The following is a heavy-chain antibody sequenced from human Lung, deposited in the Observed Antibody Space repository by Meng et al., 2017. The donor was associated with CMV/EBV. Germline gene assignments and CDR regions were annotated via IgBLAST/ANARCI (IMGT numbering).Heavy chain of an antibody. J-gene: IGHJ4*02. V-gene: IGHV3-23*03. Sequence: GGSLRLXCAASGFTFSSYAMSWVRQAPGKGLEWVSVIYSGGSSTYYADSVKGRFTISRDNSKNTLYLQMNSLRAEDTAVYYCAKVRGYCSSTSCSPLHYWGQGTLVTFSS. CDR2: IYSGGSST. CDR3: AKVRGYCSSTSCSPLHY. CDR1: GFTFSSYA. D-gene: IGHD2-2*01.